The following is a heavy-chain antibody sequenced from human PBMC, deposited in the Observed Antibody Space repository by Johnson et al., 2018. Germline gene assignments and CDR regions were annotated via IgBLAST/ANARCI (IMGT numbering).Heavy chain of an antibody. D-gene: IGHD3-16*01. J-gene: IGHJ1*01. CDR3: AKDYEQYLQH. Sequence: VQLVESGGGVVQPGRSLRLSCAASGFTFSSYAMHWVRQAPGKGLEWVAVISYDGSNKYYADSVKGRFTISRDNSKNTLYLQMNGLRAEDTAVYYCAKDYEQYLQHWGQGTLVTVSS. CDR1: GFTFSSYA. CDR2: ISYDGSNK. V-gene: IGHV3-30*04.